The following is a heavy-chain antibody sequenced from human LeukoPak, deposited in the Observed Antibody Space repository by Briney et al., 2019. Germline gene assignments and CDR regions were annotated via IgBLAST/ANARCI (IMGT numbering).Heavy chain of an antibody. CDR2: ISWNSGSI. V-gene: IGHV3-9*01. CDR3: AKDMRSSSSYYFDY. J-gene: IGHJ4*02. Sequence: GRSLRLSCAASGFTFDDYAMHWVRQAPGKGLEWVSGISWNSGSIGYADSVKGRFTISRDNAKNSLYLQMNSLRAEDTALYCCAKDMRSSSSYYFDYWGQGTLVTVSS. CDR1: GFTFDDYA. D-gene: IGHD6-6*01.